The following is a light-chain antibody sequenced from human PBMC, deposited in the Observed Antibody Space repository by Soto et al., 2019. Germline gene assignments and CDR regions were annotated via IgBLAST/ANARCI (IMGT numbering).Light chain of an antibody. Sequence: EIAKTKSPATLSVSAGERVTLSCRASQSVCSTLAWYQQKPGQAPTLLMYGASSRATGSPDRFSGSGSGTDFILTISSLQPEDFAVYYCQQYDSSPFTFGQGTKVDIK. V-gene: IGKV3D-15*01. J-gene: IGKJ1*01. CDR2: GAS. CDR1: QSVCST. CDR3: QQYDSSPFT.